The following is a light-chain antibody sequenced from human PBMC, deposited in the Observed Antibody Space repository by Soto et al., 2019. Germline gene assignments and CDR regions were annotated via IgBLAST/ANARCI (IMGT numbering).Light chain of an antibody. CDR2: SNN. V-gene: IGLV1-44*01. CDR1: SSNIGSNT. Sequence: QSVLTQPPSASGTPGQRVTISCSGSSSNIGSNTVNWYQQLPGTAPKLLIYSNNQRPSGVPDRFSGSKSGTSATLAISGLQSEDEADYYCAAWDDSLNGQVFGGGTNLTVL. CDR3: AAWDDSLNGQV. J-gene: IGLJ3*02.